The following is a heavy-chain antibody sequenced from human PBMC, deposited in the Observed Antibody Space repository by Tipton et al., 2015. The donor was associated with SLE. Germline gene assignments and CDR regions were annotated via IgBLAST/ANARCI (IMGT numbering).Heavy chain of an antibody. D-gene: IGHD3-22*01. J-gene: IGHJ4*02. CDR3: ARDLTGGNYYDSSGYYRDY. CDR2: IIPIFGTA. CDR1: GGTFSSYA. V-gene: IGHV1-69*06. Sequence: QSGPEVKKPGSSVKVSCKASGGTFSSYAISWVRQAPGQGLEWMGGIIPIFGTANYAQKFQGRVTITADKSTSTAYMELSSLRSEDTAVYYCARDLTGGNYYDSSGYYRDYWGQGTLVTVSS.